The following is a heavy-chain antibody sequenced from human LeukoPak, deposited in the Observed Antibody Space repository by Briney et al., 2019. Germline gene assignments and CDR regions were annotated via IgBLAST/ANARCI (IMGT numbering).Heavy chain of an antibody. CDR2: IYHTGST. Sequence: SQTLSLTCAVSGGSISSGGYSWSWIRQPPGKGLEWIGYIYHTGSTYYNPSLKSRVTMSVDTSKNQFSLKLSSVTAADTAVYYCARVWRGAKDYWGQGTLVTVSS. CDR3: ARVWRGAKDY. V-gene: IGHV4-30-2*01. D-gene: IGHD3-10*01. CDR1: GGSISSGGYS. J-gene: IGHJ4*02.